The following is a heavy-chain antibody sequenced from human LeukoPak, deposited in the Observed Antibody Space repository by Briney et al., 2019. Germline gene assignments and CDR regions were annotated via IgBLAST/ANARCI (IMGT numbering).Heavy chain of an antibody. CDR3: ARVYSSSSGLNY. CDR1: GFTFSGYD. D-gene: IGHD6-6*01. CDR2: ISGSSSYI. J-gene: IGHJ4*02. Sequence: GGSLRLSCAASGFTFSGYDMNWVRQAPGKGLEWVSSISGSSSYIYYADSMKGRFTISRDNGKNSLYLQMNSLRAEDTAVYYCARVYSSSSGLNYWGQGTLVTVSS. V-gene: IGHV3-21*01.